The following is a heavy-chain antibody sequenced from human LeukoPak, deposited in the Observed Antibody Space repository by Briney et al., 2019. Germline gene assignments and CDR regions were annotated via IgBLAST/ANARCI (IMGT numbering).Heavy chain of an antibody. CDR2: MNPNSGNT. Sequence: ASVKVSCKASGYTFTSYDINWVRQATGRGLEWMGWMNPNSGNTGYAQKFQGRVTMTRNTSISTAYMELSSLGSEDTAGYYCARGRQTKYYYDSSGYAGDWGQGTLVTVSS. CDR1: GYTFTSYD. D-gene: IGHD3-22*01. CDR3: ARGRQTKYYYDSSGYAGD. V-gene: IGHV1-8*01. J-gene: IGHJ4*02.